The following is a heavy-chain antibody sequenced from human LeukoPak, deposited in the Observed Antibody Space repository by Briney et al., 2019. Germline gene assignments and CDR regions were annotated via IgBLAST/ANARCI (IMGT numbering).Heavy chain of an antibody. D-gene: IGHD3-9*01. CDR3: VGDQVDDTGYLR. Sequence: PGGSLRLSCSASGFIFTTYTMYWVRQAPGKGLEFVSVVNGNGDTTYYTDSVEGRSTISRDNSKNTLYLQMSSLRAEDTAVYYCVGDQVDDTGYLRWGQGTRVTVSA. V-gene: IGHV3-64D*06. CDR1: GFIFTTYT. CDR2: VNGNGDTT. J-gene: IGHJ1*01.